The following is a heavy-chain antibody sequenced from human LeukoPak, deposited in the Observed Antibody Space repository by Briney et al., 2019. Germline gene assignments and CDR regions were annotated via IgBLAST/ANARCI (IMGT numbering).Heavy chain of an antibody. CDR3: ARDPSSFGGRFDP. J-gene: IGHJ5*02. CDR2: IYYSGST. Sequence: PSETLSLTCTVSGGSISSHYWSWIRQPPGKRLEWIGYIYYSGSTNYNPSLKSRVTMSVDTSKNQFSLKLSSVTAADTAVYYCARDPSSFGGRFDPWGQGTLVAVSS. V-gene: IGHV4-59*11. CDR1: GGSISSHY. D-gene: IGHD3-10*01.